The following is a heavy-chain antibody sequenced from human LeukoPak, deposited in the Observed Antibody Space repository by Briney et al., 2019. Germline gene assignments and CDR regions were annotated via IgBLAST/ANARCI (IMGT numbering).Heavy chain of an antibody. D-gene: IGHD2-15*01. CDR3: ARDKYCSGGSCPRGYFDY. CDR1: GFTFSSYS. V-gene: IGHV3-21*01. Sequence: PGGSLRLSCAASGFTFSSYSMNWVRQAPGKGLEWVQSISSSSSYIYYADSVKGRFTISRDNAKNSLYLQMNSLRAEDTAVYYCARDKYCSGGSCPRGYFDYWGQGTLVTVSS. CDR2: ISSSSSYI. J-gene: IGHJ4*02.